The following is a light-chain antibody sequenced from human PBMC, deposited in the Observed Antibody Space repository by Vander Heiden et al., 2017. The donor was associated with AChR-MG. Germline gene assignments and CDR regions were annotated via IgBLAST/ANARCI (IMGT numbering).Light chain of an antibody. Sequence: EMVLTQSPATLSLSPGERATLSCRASQSVSSYLAWYQQKPGQAPRLRIYDVSKRATGIPARFSGSGSGTDFTLTISSLEPEELAVYYCQQRCNLPHRGTFTFGHGTKVNIK. J-gene: IGKJ3*01. CDR2: DVS. CDR1: QSVSSY. V-gene: IGKV3-11*01. CDR3: QQRCNLPHRGTFT.